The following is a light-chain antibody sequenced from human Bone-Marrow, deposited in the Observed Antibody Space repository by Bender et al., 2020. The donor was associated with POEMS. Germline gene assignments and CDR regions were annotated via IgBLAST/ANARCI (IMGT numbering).Light chain of an antibody. Sequence: QSALTQPPSASGSPGQSITISCTGTSSDVGTYDSVSWYQQYPGKAPKLVIYEVTKRPSEVPNRFSGSKSGTSASLAITGLQAEDEGDYYCCSYAGSYSWVFGGGTKLTVL. CDR3: CSYAGSYSWV. CDR1: SSDVGTYDS. V-gene: IGLV2-8*01. CDR2: EVT. J-gene: IGLJ3*02.